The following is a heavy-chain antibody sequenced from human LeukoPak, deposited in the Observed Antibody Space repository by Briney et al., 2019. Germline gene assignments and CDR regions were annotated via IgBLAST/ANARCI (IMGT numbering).Heavy chain of an antibody. D-gene: IGHD4-17*01. CDR1: GGSFSDYY. CDR2: INHSGST. Sequence: PETLSLICAVYGGSFSDYYWSWIRQPPGKGLEWIGEINHSGSTNYNPSLKSRVTISVDTSKNQFSLKLSSVTAADTAVYYCARGFVGVGTVTRGLDYWGQGTLVTVSS. J-gene: IGHJ4*02. CDR3: ARGFVGVGTVTRGLDY. V-gene: IGHV4-34*01.